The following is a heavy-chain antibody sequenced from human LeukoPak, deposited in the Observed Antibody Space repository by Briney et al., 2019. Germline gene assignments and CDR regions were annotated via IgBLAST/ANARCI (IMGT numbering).Heavy chain of an antibody. V-gene: IGHV3-9*01. CDR2: ISWNSGSI. J-gene: IGHJ4*02. Sequence: GGSLRLSCAASGFTFDVYAMHWVRQAPGEGLEWVSGISWNSGSIGYADSVKGRFTISRDNAKNSLYLQMNSLRAEDTALYYCAKDISLNYYDSSGYDYWGQGTLVTVSS. D-gene: IGHD3-22*01. CDR1: GFTFDVYA. CDR3: AKDISLNYYDSSGYDY.